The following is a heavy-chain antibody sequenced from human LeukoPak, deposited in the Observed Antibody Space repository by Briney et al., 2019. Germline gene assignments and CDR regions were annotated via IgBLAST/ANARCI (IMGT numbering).Heavy chain of an antibody. V-gene: IGHV3-53*01. D-gene: IGHD3-22*01. CDR1: GLTVSSNY. CDR3: ARGQYYYDSSGYFDY. J-gene: IGHJ4*02. Sequence: GGSLRLSCAASGLTVSSNYMSWVRQAPGKGLEWVSVIYSGGSTYYADSVKGRFTISRDNSKNTLYLQMNSLRGEDTAVYYCARGQYYYDSSGYFDYWGQGTLVTVSS. CDR2: IYSGGST.